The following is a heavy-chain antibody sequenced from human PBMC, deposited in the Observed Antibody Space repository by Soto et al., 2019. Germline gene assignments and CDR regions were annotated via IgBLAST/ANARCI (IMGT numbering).Heavy chain of an antibody. J-gene: IGHJ4*02. V-gene: IGHV4-59*01. CDR2: IYYSGST. CDR3: ARHNYGSGSTYFDY. Sequence: PSGTLSLTCTVSGGSISSYYWSWIRQPPGKGLEWIGYIYYSGSTNYNPSLKSRVTISVDTSKNQFSLKLSSVTAADTAVYYCARHNYGSGSTYFDYWGQGTLVTVSS. CDR1: GGSISSYY. D-gene: IGHD3-10*01.